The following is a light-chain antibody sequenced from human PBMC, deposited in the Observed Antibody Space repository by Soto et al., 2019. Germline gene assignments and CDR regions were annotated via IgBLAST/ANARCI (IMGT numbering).Light chain of an antibody. V-gene: IGKV3-15*01. Sequence: EIVMTQSPATLSVSPGERATLSCRASQSVSSDLAWYQQKPGQAPRLLIYGASPRATGIPATFSGSGSGTEFTLTITSLQSEDCAVYYCQQYNEWPLTFGGGTKVEIK. CDR3: QQYNEWPLT. J-gene: IGKJ4*01. CDR2: GAS. CDR1: QSVSSD.